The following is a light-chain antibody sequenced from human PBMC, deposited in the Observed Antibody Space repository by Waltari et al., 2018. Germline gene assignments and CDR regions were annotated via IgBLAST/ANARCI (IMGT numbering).Light chain of an antibody. CDR2: DVT. CDR1: SSDVGGYNS. CDR3: CSYAGSYTGV. V-gene: IGLV2-11*01. Sequence: QSALTQPRSVSGSPAQSVTISCTGTSSDVGGYNSVSWYQQLPGKAPKLMIYDVTKLPAGVPVRCSGSKSGNTASLTISGLQAEDEADYYCCSYAGSYTGVFGGGTTLSVL. J-gene: IGLJ3*02.